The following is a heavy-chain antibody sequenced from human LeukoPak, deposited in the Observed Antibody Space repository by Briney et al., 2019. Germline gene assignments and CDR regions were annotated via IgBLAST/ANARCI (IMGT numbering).Heavy chain of an antibody. Sequence: GGSLRLSRAASGFTFSTYAMSWVRQAPGKGLEWVSSISISGGSTYYAESVKGRFTISRDNSRNTLYLQMNSLRAEDTAVYYCASDYGSGTPQYYYYYGMDVWGQGTTVTVSS. J-gene: IGHJ6*02. V-gene: IGHV3-23*01. CDR1: GFTFSTYA. D-gene: IGHD3-10*01. CDR3: ASDYGSGTPQYYYYYGMDV. CDR2: ISISGGST.